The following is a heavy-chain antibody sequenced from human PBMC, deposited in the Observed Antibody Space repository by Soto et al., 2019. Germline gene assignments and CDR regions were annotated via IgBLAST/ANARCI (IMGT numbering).Heavy chain of an antibody. CDR3: ARVLHCFCC. D-gene: IGHD3-3*01. V-gene: IGHV3-33*01. Sequence: RGSVTLSCAASLSPSTLYGMPWVRQAPGKGLEWVAVIWYDGREKYYVDSVRGRFTISRDNTKNSLYLQMNSLSFLVSAVCYCARVLHCFCCRGQGALVTGS. CDR1: LSPSTLYG. J-gene: IGHJ4*01. CDR2: IWYDGREK.